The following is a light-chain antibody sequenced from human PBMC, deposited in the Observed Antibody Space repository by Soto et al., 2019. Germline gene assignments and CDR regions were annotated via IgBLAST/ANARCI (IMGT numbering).Light chain of an antibody. CDR3: QHYNTYLVA. Sequence: DIKMNQSPSTLSGSVGDRVTITCRASQTISSWLAWYQQKPGKAPKLLIYTASTLHSGVPSRFSGSGSGTEFTLSISSLQPDDFATYYCQHYNTYLVAFGQGTKVDIK. J-gene: IGKJ1*01. CDR1: QTISSW. V-gene: IGKV1-5*03. CDR2: TAS.